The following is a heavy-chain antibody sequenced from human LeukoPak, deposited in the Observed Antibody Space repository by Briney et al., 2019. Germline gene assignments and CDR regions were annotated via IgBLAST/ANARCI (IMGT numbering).Heavy chain of an antibody. D-gene: IGHD6-13*01. CDR1: GGSISSGGYS. V-gene: IGHV4-30-2*01. CDR2: IYHSGST. Sequence: PSETLSLTCAVSGGSISSGGYSWSWIRQPPGKGLEWIGYIYHSGSTYYNPSLKSRVTISVDRSKNQFSLKLSSVTAADTAVYYCARQGTYSNAIGLGYWGQGTLVTVSS. J-gene: IGHJ4*02. CDR3: ARQGTYSNAIGLGY.